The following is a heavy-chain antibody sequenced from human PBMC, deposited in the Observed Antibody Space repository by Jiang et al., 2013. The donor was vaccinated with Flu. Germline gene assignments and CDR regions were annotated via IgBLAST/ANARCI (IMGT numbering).Heavy chain of an antibody. CDR2: IDPSDSYT. D-gene: IGHD4-23*01. Sequence: SLRISCKGSGYSFTSYWISWVRQMPGKGLEWMGRIDPSDSYTNYSPSFQGHVTISADKSISTAYLQWSSLKASDTAIYYCARHAQVGTNWFDPWGQGTLVTVSS. V-gene: IGHV5-10-1*01. CDR3: ARHAQVGTNWFDP. CDR1: GYSFTSYW. J-gene: IGHJ5*02.